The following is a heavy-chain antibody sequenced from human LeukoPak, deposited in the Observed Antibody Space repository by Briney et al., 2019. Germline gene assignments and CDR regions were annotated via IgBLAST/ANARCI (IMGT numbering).Heavy chain of an antibody. CDR1: GFTFSSYA. V-gene: IGHV3-23*01. D-gene: IGHD1-26*01. CDR3: AKDLVGATTDYFDY. CDR2: ISGSGGST. J-gene: IGHJ4*02. Sequence: GGSLRLSCAASGFTFSSYAVSWVRQAPGKGLEWVSAISGSGGSTYYADSVKGRFTISRDNSKDTLYLQMNSLRAEDTAVYYCAKDLVGATTDYFDYWGQGTLVTVSS.